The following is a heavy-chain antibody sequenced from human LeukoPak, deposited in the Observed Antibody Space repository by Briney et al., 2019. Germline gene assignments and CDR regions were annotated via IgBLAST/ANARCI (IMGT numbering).Heavy chain of an antibody. CDR1: GFTFSHYG. J-gene: IGHJ4*02. CDR2: ISGSGYST. D-gene: IGHD3-22*01. Sequence: GGSLRLSCAASGFTFSHYGMSWVRQAPGKGLEWVSAISGSGYSTYYADSVKGRFTISRDNSKNTLYLQMNSLRAEDTAVYYCARGGIRYYDSSGYYWGQGTLVTVSP. V-gene: IGHV3-23*01. CDR3: ARGGIRYYDSSGYY.